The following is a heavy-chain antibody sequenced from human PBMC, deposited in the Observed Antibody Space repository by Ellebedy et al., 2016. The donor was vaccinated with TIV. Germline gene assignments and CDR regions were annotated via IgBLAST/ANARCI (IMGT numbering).Heavy chain of an antibody. D-gene: IGHD4-17*01. J-gene: IGHJ3*01. V-gene: IGHV3-7*01. CDR2: INQDGSDT. CDR3: ATDGSYGDYRFPAHAFVF. Sequence: GGSLRLSCAASGFSFSSYWMSWVRQPPGKGLEWVANINQDGSDTYYVDSVRGRFTIARDNAKNSLYLQMNSLRAEDTSVYYCATDGSYGDYRFPAHAFVFWGQGTTVTVS. CDR1: GFSFSSYW.